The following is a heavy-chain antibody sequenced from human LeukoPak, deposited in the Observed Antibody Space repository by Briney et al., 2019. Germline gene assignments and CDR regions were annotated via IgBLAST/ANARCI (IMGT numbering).Heavy chain of an antibody. CDR2: ISGSGGST. J-gene: IGHJ3*02. D-gene: IGHD1-26*01. V-gene: IGHV3-23*01. CDR1: GFTFNNYA. CDR3: AKDWGSGSYQPDAFDI. Sequence: GGALRLSWAASGFTFNNYAMSWGRQAPGKGLEGVSTISGSGGSTYYADSVKGRFTISRDNSKNTLYLQMNSLRAEDTAVYYCAKDWGSGSYQPDAFDIWGQGTMVTVSS.